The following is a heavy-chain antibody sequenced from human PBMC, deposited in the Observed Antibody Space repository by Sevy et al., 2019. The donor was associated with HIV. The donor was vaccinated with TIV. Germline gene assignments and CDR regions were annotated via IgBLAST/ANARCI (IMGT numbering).Heavy chain of an antibody. Sequence: GESLKISCVVSRFTFSTYWMSWVRQAPGKGLEWVANINQDGGEKYHLDSVKGRFTISRDNAKNSLYLQMNSLRAEDSVVYFCARVSSIYYDRGYYYAMDVWGQGTTVTVSS. D-gene: IGHD3-22*01. CDR2: INQDGGEK. V-gene: IGHV3-7*01. CDR3: ARVSSIYYDRGYYYAMDV. J-gene: IGHJ6*02. CDR1: RFTFSTYW.